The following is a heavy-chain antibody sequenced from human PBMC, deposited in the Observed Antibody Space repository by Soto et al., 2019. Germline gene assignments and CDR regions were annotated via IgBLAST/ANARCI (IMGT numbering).Heavy chain of an antibody. J-gene: IGHJ4*02. Sequence: GGSPRLSCAASGFSFTNYGMHWVRQAPGKGLEWVAVTWYDGSNKYYADSVKGRFAISKDNSQNTLYLQMNNLRPEDTAVYYCTRDPYGGSRYYFDSWGQGTLVTVSS. D-gene: IGHD1-26*01. V-gene: IGHV3-33*01. CDR2: TWYDGSNK. CDR1: GFSFTNYG. CDR3: TRDPYGGSRYYFDS.